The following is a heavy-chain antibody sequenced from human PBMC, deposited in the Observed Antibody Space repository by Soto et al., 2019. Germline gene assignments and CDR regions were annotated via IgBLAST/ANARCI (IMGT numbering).Heavy chain of an antibody. J-gene: IGHJ3*02. CDR3: ASTLTLFEYSRSPEALDR. Sequence: EASVKVSCKASGYTFTSYGISWVRQAPGEGLEWMGWISAYNGNTNYAQKLQGRVTMTTDTSTSTAYMELRSLRSDDTAVYYCASTLTLFEYSRSPEALDRLGQETLVSVS. CDR2: ISAYNGNT. CDR1: GYTFTSYG. V-gene: IGHV1-18*04. D-gene: IGHD6-6*01.